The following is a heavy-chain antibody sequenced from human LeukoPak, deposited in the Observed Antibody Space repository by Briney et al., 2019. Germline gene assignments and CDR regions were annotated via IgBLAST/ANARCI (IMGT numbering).Heavy chain of an antibody. J-gene: IGHJ5*02. CDR3: ARVDVITFGGVIVQRLKWFDP. D-gene: IGHD3-16*02. CDR2: INQSGSI. V-gene: IGHV4-34*01. Sequence: SETLSLTCAMYGGSFSGYYGTWIRQPPGKGLEWIGEINQSGSINYNPSLKSRVTISVDKSKNQFSLKLSSVTATDTAVYYCARVDVITFGGVIVQRLKWFDPWGQGTLVTVSS. CDR1: GGSFSGYY.